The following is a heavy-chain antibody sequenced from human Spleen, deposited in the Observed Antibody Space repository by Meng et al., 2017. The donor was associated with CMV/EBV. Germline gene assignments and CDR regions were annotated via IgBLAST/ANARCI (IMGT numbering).Heavy chain of an antibody. Sequence: VQLTGYGPGLVKPSGTLSLTCDVSGGSISSSNWWSLVRQPPGKGLEWIGEIYHSGSTNYNPSLKSRVTISVDKSKNQFSLKLSSVTAADTAVYYCARVVTALWGYYFDYWGQGTLVTVSS. J-gene: IGHJ4*02. V-gene: IGHV4-4*02. CDR1: GGSISSSNW. CDR3: ARVVTALWGYYFDY. D-gene: IGHD2-21*02. CDR2: IYHSGST.